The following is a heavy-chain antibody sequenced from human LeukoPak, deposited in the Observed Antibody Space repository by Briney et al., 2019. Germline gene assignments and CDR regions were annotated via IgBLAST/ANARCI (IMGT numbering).Heavy chain of an antibody. CDR2: IYTSGST. J-gene: IGHJ5*02. Sequence: PSETLSLTCTVSGGSISSYYWSWIRQPAGKGLEWIGRIYTSGSTNYNPSLKSRVTMSVDTSKNQFSLKLSSVTAADTAVYYCARDDAPSYCGGDCYSSWFDPWGQGTLVTVSS. CDR3: ARDDAPSYCGGDCYSSWFDP. CDR1: GGSISSYY. D-gene: IGHD2-21*02. V-gene: IGHV4-4*07.